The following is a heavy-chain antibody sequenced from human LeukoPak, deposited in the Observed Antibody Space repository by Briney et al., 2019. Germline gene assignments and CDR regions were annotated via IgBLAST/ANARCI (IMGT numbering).Heavy chain of an antibody. CDR2: ISSSSSYI. CDR1: GFTFSSYS. Sequence: GRSLRLSCAASGFTFSSYSMNWVRQAPGKGLEWVSSISSSSSYIYYADSVKGRFTISRDNAKNSLYLQMNSLRAEDTAVYYCARVSAEDAFDIWGQGTMVTVSS. J-gene: IGHJ3*02. V-gene: IGHV3-21*01. D-gene: IGHD6-25*01. CDR3: ARVSAEDAFDI.